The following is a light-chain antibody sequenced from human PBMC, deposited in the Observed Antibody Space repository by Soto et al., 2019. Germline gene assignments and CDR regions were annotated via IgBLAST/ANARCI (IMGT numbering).Light chain of an antibody. CDR3: QQTYTTHRT. J-gene: IGKJ1*01. Sequence: DTQMTQSPSSLSASVGDRISITFRASQTVSTYLNWYQQKPGKAPTLLISATSTLQSGVPSRFSGSGSGTEFTLTITSLQPEDFATYDCQQTYTTHRTLSQGTKVDIK. CDR2: ATS. CDR1: QTVSTY. V-gene: IGKV1-39*01.